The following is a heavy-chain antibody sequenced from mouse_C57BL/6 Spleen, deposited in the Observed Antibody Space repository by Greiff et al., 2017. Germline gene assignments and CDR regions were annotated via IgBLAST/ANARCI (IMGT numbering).Heavy chain of an antibody. V-gene: IGHV1-50*01. CDR2: IDPSDSYT. Sequence: VKLQQPGAELVKPGASVKLSCKASGYTFTSYWMQWVKQRPGQGLEWIGEIDPSDSYTNYNQKFKGKATLTVDTSSSTAYMQLSSLTSEDSAVYYCARGDYYYGSSYKAYWGQGTLVTVSA. D-gene: IGHD1-1*01. CDR3: ARGDYYYGSSYKAY. J-gene: IGHJ3*01. CDR1: GYTFTSYW.